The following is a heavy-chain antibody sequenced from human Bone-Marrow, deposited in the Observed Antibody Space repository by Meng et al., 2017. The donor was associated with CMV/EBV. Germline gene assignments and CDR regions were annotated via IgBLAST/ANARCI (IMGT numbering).Heavy chain of an antibody. CDR1: GFTFSSYS. J-gene: IGHJ6*02. CDR3: ARDHYSSGWYTYCYYGMDV. D-gene: IGHD6-19*01. Sequence: GESLKISCAASGFTFSSYSMNWVRQAPGKGLVWVSRINSDGSSTSYADSVKGRFTISRDNAKNTLYLQMNSLRAEDTAVYYCARDHYSSGWYTYCYYGMDVWGQGTTVTVSS. V-gene: IGHV3-74*01. CDR2: INSDGSST.